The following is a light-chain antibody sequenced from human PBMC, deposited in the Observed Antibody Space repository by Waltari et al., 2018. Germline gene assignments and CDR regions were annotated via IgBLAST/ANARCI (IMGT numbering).Light chain of an antibody. CDR1: QSVSRF. J-gene: IGKJ1*01. CDR3: QKYDRLPAT. CDR2: SAS. Sequence: EIVLTQSPGTLSLSPGARGTLSCRASQSVSRFLAWYQQKPGQAPRLLIYSASTRATGIPDMFIGSGSGTDFSLTISRLEPEDFAVYYCQKYDRLPATFGQGTKVEIK. V-gene: IGKV3-20*01.